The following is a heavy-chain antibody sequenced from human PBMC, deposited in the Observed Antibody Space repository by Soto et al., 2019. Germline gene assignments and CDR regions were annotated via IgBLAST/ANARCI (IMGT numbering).Heavy chain of an antibody. CDR2: ISTYNGNT. Sequence: QVQLVQSGAEVKKPGASVKVSCKASGYTFTSYGMSWVRQAPGQGLEWMGWISTYNGNTNYAEKLQGRVTMTTDTSKSTAYMELRNLRSDDTAVYYCARDNKSPIPPFRGDYWGQGTLVTVSS. V-gene: IGHV1-18*01. J-gene: IGHJ4*02. D-gene: IGHD3-10*01. CDR1: GYTFTSYG. CDR3: ARDNKSPIPPFRGDY.